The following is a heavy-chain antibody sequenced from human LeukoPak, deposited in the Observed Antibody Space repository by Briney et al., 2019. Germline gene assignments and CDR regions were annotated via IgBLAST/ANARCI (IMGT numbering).Heavy chain of an antibody. D-gene: IGHD2-15*01. Sequence: GGSLRLSCAASGFTFSSYGMHWVRQAPGKGLEWVAVISYDGSNKYYADSVKGRFTISRDNSKNTLYLQMNSLRAEDTAVYYCAKDPRSVVVAATHYFDYWGQGTLDTVSS. CDR3: AKDPRSVVVAATHYFDY. CDR1: GFTFSSYG. CDR2: ISYDGSNK. V-gene: IGHV3-30*18. J-gene: IGHJ4*02.